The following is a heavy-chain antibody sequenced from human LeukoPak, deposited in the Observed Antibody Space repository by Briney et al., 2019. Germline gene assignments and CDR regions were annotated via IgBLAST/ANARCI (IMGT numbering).Heavy chain of an antibody. D-gene: IGHD3-3*01. Sequence: SETLSLTCTVSGASISPDYWGWIRQPPGKGLEFIGYIHYSGSTNYNPSLKSRVTISVDTSKNQFSLKLSSVTAADTAVYYCARARGDYDFWSGYYFPDFYYYYGMDVWGQGTTVTVSS. J-gene: IGHJ6*02. V-gene: IGHV4-59*01. CDR2: IHYSGST. CDR1: GASISPDY. CDR3: ARARGDYDFWSGYYFPDFYYYYGMDV.